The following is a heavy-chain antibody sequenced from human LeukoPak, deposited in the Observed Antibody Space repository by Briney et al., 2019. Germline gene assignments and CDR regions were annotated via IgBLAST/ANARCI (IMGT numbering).Heavy chain of an antibody. CDR2: IYYSGST. Sequence: TSQTLSLTCTVSGGSISSGDYYWSWIRQPPGKGLEWIGYIYYSGSTYYNPSLKSRVTISVDTSKNQFSLKLSSVTAADTAVYYCARGVVVTASAGYWGQGTLVTVSS. CDR1: GGSISSGDYY. CDR3: ARGVVVTASAGY. J-gene: IGHJ4*02. V-gene: IGHV4-30-4*01. D-gene: IGHD2-21*02.